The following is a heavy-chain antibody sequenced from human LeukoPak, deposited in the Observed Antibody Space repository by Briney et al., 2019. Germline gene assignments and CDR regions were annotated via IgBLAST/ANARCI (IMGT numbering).Heavy chain of an antibody. CDR3: ARGEPMVRGVIGY. Sequence: GASVKVSCKASGYXFTGYYIHWVRQAPGQGLEWMGWINPNSGGTNYAQKFQGRVTMTRDTSISTAYMELSRLRSDDTTVYYCARGEPMVRGVIGYWGQGTLVTVSS. V-gene: IGHV1-2*02. CDR1: GYXFTGYY. D-gene: IGHD3-10*01. J-gene: IGHJ4*02. CDR2: INPNSGGT.